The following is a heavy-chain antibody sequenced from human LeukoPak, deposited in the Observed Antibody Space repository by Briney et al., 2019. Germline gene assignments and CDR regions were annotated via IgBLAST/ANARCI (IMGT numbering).Heavy chain of an antibody. Sequence: PSETLSLTCAVYGGSFSGYYWSWIRQPPGKGLDWIGEINHSGSTNYNPSLKSRVTISVDTSKNQFSLKLSSVTAADTAVYYCARVAVVNDAFDIWGQGTMVTVSS. V-gene: IGHV4-34*01. CDR1: GGSFSGYY. J-gene: IGHJ3*02. CDR3: ARVAVVNDAFDI. CDR2: INHSGST.